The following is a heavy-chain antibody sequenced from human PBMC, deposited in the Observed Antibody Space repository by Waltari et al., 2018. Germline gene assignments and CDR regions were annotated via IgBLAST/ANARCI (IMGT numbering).Heavy chain of an antibody. J-gene: IGHJ4*02. CDR2: ISWNSGSI. CDR1: GFTFDDYA. D-gene: IGHD6-13*01. CDR3: AKDRGGYSSSWYDY. V-gene: IGHV3-9*01. Sequence: EVQLVESGGGLVQPGRSLRLSCAASGFTFDDYAMHWVRQAPGKGLEWVSGISWNSGSIGYADSVKGLFTISRDNAKNSLYLQMNSLRAEDTALYYCAKDRGGYSSSWYDYWGQGTLVTVSS.